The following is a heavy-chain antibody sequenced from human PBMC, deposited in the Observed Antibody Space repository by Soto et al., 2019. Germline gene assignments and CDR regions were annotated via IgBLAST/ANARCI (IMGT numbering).Heavy chain of an antibody. CDR2: IWYDGSNK. D-gene: IGHD4-17*01. CDR1: GFTFSSYG. CDR3: ARDYVYGAGQYGDLTYYFDY. Sequence: QVQLVESGGGVVQPGRSLRLSCAASGFTFSSYGMHWVRQAPGKGLEWVAVIWYDGSNKYYADSVKGRFTISRDNSKNTLYLQMNSLRAEDTAVYYCARDYVYGAGQYGDLTYYFDYWGQGTLVTVSS. J-gene: IGHJ4*02. V-gene: IGHV3-33*01.